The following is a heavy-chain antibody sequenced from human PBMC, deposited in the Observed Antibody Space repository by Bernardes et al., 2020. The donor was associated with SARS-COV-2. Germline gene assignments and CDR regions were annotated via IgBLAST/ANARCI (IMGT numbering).Heavy chain of an antibody. V-gene: IGHV4-61*01. D-gene: IGHD1-26*01. Sequence: SETLSLTCTVSGSAFDDNYYCSWLRPPAGEVLELIGYISYSGSANYNTSLKSRLTISTDASKDQFSLELRSVTAADTAIYFCARDLGLHSGSYFDSWGQGILVTVSS. CDR3: ARDLGLHSGSYFDS. CDR2: ISYSGSA. CDR1: GSAFDDNYY. J-gene: IGHJ4*02.